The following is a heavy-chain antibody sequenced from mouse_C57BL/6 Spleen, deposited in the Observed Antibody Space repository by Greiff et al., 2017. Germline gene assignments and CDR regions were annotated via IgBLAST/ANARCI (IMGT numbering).Heavy chain of an antibody. CDR3: ARSGYSYYYAMDY. CDR1: GYAFSSYW. Sequence: VKLVESGAELVKPGASVKISCKASGYAFSSYWMNWVKQRPGKGLEWIGQIYPGDGDTNYNGKFKGKATLTADKSSSTAYMQLSSLTSEDSAVYFCARSGYSYYYAMDYWGQGTSVTVSS. CDR2: IYPGDGDT. V-gene: IGHV1-80*01. D-gene: IGHD2-12*01. J-gene: IGHJ4*01.